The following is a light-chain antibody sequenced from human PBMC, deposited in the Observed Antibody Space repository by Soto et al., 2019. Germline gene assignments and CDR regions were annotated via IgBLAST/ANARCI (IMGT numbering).Light chain of an antibody. CDR1: QSITSSF. Sequence: LTQSPCILSLNPGERASLSCGASQSITSSFLAWYQQKPGQAPRLLIYGASSRATGIPDRFSGTGSETDFTLTINRLEPEDFAVYYCQQYENSPITFGQGTRLEI. V-gene: IGKV3-20*01. CDR3: QQYENSPIT. CDR2: GAS. J-gene: IGKJ5*01.